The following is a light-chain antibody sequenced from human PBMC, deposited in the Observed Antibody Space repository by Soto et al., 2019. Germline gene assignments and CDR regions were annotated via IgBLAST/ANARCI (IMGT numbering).Light chain of an antibody. Sequence: DIQMTQSPSSVSASVGDRVTITCRASQGIASWLGWYQQKPGKAPKLLIYEASSLQSGVPSRFSGSGSGTDFTLTISSLQPEDFATYYCQQANSLPLTFGGGTMVEIK. V-gene: IGKV1-12*01. CDR2: EAS. CDR1: QGIASW. J-gene: IGKJ4*01. CDR3: QQANSLPLT.